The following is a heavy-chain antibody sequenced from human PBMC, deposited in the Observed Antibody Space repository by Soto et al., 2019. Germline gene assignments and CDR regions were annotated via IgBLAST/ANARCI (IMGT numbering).Heavy chain of an antibody. CDR2: IIPIFGTA. CDR3: ARSSIAARVYYYYGMDV. CDR1: GGTFSSYA. V-gene: IGHV1-69*13. D-gene: IGHD6-6*01. J-gene: IGHJ6*02. Sequence: VASVKVSCKASGGTFSSYAISWVRQAPGQGLEWMGGIIPIFGTANYAQKFQGRVTITADESTSTAYMELSSLRSEDTAVYYCARSSIAARVYYYYGMDVWGQGTTVTVSS.